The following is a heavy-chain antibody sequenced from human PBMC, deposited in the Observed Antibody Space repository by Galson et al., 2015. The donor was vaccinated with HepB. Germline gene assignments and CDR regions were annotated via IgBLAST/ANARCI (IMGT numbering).Heavy chain of an antibody. CDR2: IWYDGSNK. D-gene: IGHD3-22*01. CDR3: ARGAYYYDSSAQAAMGSLYYYYMDV. CDR1: GFTFSSYG. Sequence: SLRLSCAASGFTFSSYGMHWVRQAPGKGLEWVAVIWYDGSNKYYADSVKGRFTISRDNSKNTLYLQMNSLRAEDTAVYYCARGAYYYDSSAQAAMGSLYYYYMDVWGKGTTVTVSS. V-gene: IGHV3-33*01. J-gene: IGHJ6*03.